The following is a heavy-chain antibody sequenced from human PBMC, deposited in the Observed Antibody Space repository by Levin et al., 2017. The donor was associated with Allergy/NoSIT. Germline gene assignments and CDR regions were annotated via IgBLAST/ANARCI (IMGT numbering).Heavy chain of an antibody. CDR2: IDYSGTT. D-gene: IGHD1-14*01. V-gene: IGHV4-39*01. J-gene: IGHJ4*02. CDR1: GGSISSSSYS. CDR3: ARHDGTVWADFDC. Sequence: SQTLSLTCSVSGGSISSSSYSWGWIRQPPGKGLEWIGTIDYSGTTYYNPSLKSRVTMSADTSKKQVSLRLSSVTATDTAVYYCARHDGTVWADFDCWGQGTLVTVSS.